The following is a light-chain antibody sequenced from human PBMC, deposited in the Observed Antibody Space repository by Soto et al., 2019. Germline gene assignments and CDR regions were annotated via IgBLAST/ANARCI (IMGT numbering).Light chain of an antibody. J-gene: IGKJ1*01. V-gene: IGKV3-20*01. CDR1: QSVSSNH. Sequence: DIVLTQSPGTLSLSSGERATLSCRASQSVSSNHSAWYQQKPGPAPRLLIYGGSSRATGIPVRFSGSGSETDFTLTITRLEPEDFAVYYCQQYSSSRTFGQGTKVDIK. CDR2: GGS. CDR3: QQYSSSRT.